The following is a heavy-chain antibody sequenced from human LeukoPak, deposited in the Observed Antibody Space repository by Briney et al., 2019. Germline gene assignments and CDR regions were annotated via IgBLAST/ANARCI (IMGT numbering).Heavy chain of an antibody. Sequence: ASVKVSCKASGYTFTSYGISWVRQAPGQGLEWMGWISAYNGNTNYAQKFQGRVTIIRDTSASTAYMELSSLRSEDTAVYYCARDGYYVSGSYYNGCFDYWGQGTLVTVSS. J-gene: IGHJ4*02. V-gene: IGHV1-18*04. CDR2: ISAYNGNT. CDR3: ARDGYYVSGSYYNGCFDY. CDR1: GYTFTSYG. D-gene: IGHD3-10*01.